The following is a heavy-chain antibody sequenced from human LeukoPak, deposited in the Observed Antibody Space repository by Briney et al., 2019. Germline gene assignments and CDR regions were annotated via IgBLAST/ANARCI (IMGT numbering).Heavy chain of an antibody. V-gene: IGHV4-4*02. CDR3: ARDASLQTGAFDV. Sequence: SETLSLTCVVSGGSISRSDWWSWVRQSPGKGLEWIGEIFHSGSTKYNPSLKSRVTISVDKSKNQFSLNLTSVTAADTAMYYCARDASLQTGAFDVWGQGTMVTVSS. CDR2: IFHSGST. J-gene: IGHJ3*01. CDR1: GGSISRSDW. D-gene: IGHD5-24*01.